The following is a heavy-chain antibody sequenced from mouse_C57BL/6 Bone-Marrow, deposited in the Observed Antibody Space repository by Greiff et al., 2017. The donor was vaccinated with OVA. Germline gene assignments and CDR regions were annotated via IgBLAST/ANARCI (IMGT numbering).Heavy chain of an antibody. Sequence: QVQLQQPGAELVRPGTSVKLSCKASGYTFPSYWMHWVKQRPGQGLEWIGVIDPSDSYTNYNQKFKGKATLTVDTSSSTAYMQLSSLTSEDSAVYYCASLYYGSRNFAYWGQGTLVTVSA. D-gene: IGHD1-1*01. J-gene: IGHJ3*01. CDR1: GYTFPSYW. V-gene: IGHV1-59*01. CDR2: IDPSDSYT. CDR3: ASLYYGSRNFAY.